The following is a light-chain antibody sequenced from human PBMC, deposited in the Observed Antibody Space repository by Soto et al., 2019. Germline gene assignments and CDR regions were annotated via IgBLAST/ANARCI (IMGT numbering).Light chain of an antibody. V-gene: IGKV3-20*01. Sequence: EIVLTQSPGTLSLSPGERATLSCRASQSVSSSYLAWYQQKPGQAPRLLIYGASTLQSGVPSRFSGSGSGTDFTLTISCLQSEDFATYYCQQYYSYPRTFGQGTKVEIK. J-gene: IGKJ1*01. CDR3: QQYYSYPRT. CDR1: QSVSSSY. CDR2: GAS.